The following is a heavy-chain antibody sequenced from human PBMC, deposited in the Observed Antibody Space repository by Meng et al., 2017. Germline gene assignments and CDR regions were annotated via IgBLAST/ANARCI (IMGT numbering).Heavy chain of an antibody. Sequence: GGSLRLSCAASGFTFSSYEMNWVRQAPGKGLEWVSYISSSGSTIYYADSVKGRFTISRDNAKNSLYLQMNSLRAEDTAVYYCAGSSGIAVAGGGYWGQGTLVTVSS. D-gene: IGHD6-19*01. CDR2: ISSSGSTI. CDR1: GFTFSSYE. V-gene: IGHV3-48*03. J-gene: IGHJ4*02. CDR3: AGSSGIAVAGGGY.